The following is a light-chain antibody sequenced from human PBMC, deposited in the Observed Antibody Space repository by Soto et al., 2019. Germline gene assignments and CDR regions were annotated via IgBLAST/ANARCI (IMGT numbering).Light chain of an antibody. CDR3: QQYESLWT. CDR2: DAS. CDR1: QRINSW. V-gene: IGKV1-5*01. Sequence: DIQMTQSPSTLSASVGDRVTITCRASQRINSWLAWYQQKPGKAPNLLIYDASHLESGVPSRFSGSGSGTEFTLTITSLQPGYFATYDFQQYESLWTFGQGTKVEIK. J-gene: IGKJ1*01.